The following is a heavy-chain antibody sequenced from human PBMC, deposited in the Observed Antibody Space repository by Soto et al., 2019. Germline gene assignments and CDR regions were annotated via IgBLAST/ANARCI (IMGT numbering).Heavy chain of an antibody. D-gene: IGHD3-3*01. Sequence: SETLSLTCAVSGGSIRSNNWWSWVRQPPGKGLEWIGEIFHGGSTYYNPSLKGRVTISLDTSKNQFSLRLNSVTAADTAVYYCARSSIKPQVFMYPFDSWSQGTLVTVSS. CDR2: IFHGGST. V-gene: IGHV4-4*02. CDR1: GGSIRSNNW. J-gene: IGHJ4*02. CDR3: ARSSIKPQVFMYPFDS.